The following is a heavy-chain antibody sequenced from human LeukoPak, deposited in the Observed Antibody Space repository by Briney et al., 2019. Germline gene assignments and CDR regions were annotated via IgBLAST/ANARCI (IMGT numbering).Heavy chain of an antibody. J-gene: IGHJ4*02. CDR3: AREHGGYSD. Sequence: ASETLSLTCAVYGVSLSGYYWSWIRQPPGKGLEWIGEINHSGSTNYNPSLKSRVTISVDTSKNQFSLKLSSVTAADTAVYYCAREHGGYSDWGQGTLVTVSS. CDR2: INHSGST. D-gene: IGHD5-18*01. V-gene: IGHV4-34*01. CDR1: GVSLSGYY.